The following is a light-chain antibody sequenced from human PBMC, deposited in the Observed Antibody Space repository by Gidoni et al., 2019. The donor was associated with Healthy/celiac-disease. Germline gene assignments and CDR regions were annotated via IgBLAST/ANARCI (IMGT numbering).Light chain of an antibody. Sequence: EIVLTQSPATLSLSPGERATLSCRASQSISTYLAWYQQKPGQVPRLLIYDASRFSGSGSGTDFALTISSLEPEDFAVHYCQQRSNWPPITFGQGTRLEI. CDR3: QQRSNWPPIT. CDR2: DAS. V-gene: IGKV3-11*01. J-gene: IGKJ5*01. CDR1: QSISTY.